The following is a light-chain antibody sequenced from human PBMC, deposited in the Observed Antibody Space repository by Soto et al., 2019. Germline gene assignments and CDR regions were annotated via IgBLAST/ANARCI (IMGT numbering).Light chain of an antibody. CDR2: EGS. Sequence: QSALTQPASVSGSPGQSITISCTGTSSDVGSYNLVSWYQQHPGKAPKLMIYEGSKRPSGVSNRFSGSKSGNTASLTISGLQADDEGDYYCCSYAGSSTLVVFCGGTKLTVL. CDR1: SSDVGSYNL. J-gene: IGLJ2*01. CDR3: CSYAGSSTLVV. V-gene: IGLV2-23*03.